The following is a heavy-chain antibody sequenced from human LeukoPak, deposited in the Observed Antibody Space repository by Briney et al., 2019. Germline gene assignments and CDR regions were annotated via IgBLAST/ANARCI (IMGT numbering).Heavy chain of an antibody. V-gene: IGHV5-51*01. J-gene: IGHJ4*02. Sequence: GESLKISCKGSGYSFTSYWIGWVRQMPGKGLEWMGIIYPGDSDTRYSPSFQGQVTISADKSISTAYLQWSSLKASDTAMYYCAXLXRINXYDSSGYHQYYFDYWGQGTLVTVSS. CDR3: AXLXRINXYDSSGYHQYYFDY. CDR1: GYSFTSYW. D-gene: IGHD3-22*01. CDR2: IYPGDSDT.